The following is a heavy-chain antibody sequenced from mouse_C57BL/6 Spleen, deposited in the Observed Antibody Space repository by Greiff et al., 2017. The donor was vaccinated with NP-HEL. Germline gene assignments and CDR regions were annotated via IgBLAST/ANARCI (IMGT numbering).Heavy chain of an antibody. Sequence: QVQLQQSGPELVKPGASVKISCKASSYAFSSSWMNWVKQRPGKGLEWIGRIYPGDGDTNYNGKFKGKATLTADKSSSTAYMQLSSLTSEDSAVYFCARNGNYYFDYWGQGTTLTVSS. CDR1: SYAFSSSW. J-gene: IGHJ2*01. D-gene: IGHD2-1*01. CDR2: IYPGDGDT. CDR3: ARNGNYYFDY. V-gene: IGHV1-82*01.